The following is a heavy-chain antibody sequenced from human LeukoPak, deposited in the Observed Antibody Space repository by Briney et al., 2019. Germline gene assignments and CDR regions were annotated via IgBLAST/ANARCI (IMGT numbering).Heavy chain of an antibody. V-gene: IGHV4-59*08. CDR3: ARAYSSGWPSNY. CDR2: IYYSGST. CDR1: GGSISSYY. J-gene: IGHJ4*02. D-gene: IGHD6-19*01. Sequence: KTSETLSLTCTVSGGSISSYYWSWIRQPPGKGLEWIGYIYYSGSTNYNPSLKSRVTISVDTSKNQFSLKLSSVTAADTAVYYCARAYSSGWPSNYWGQGTLVTVSS.